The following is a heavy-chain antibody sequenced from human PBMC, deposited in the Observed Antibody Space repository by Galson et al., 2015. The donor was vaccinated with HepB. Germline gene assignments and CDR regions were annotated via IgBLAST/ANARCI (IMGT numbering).Heavy chain of an antibody. CDR2: ISTNGATI. J-gene: IGHJ3*02. V-gene: IGHV3-48*04. CDR1: DSTFSSYT. CDR3: ATTKFGSGAYWTFDI. D-gene: IGHD4/OR15-4a*01. Sequence: SLRLSCAASDSTFSSYTMNWVRQTPGKGLQWTSYISTNGATIHYADSVKGRFTTARDNAKNTMWLQMNSLRAEDTAVYYCATTKFGSGAYWTFDIWGQGTLVTVSS.